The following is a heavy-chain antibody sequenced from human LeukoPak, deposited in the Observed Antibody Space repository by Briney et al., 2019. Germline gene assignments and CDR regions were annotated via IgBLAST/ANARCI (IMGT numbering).Heavy chain of an antibody. V-gene: IGHV1-24*01. CDR3: ATVPIGYCSGGSCPGDY. Sequence: ASVKVSCKVSGYTLTELSMHWVRQAPGKGLEWMGGFDPEDGETIYAQKFQGRVTMTEDTSTDTAYMELSSLRSEDTAVYYCATVPIGYCSGGSCPGDYWGQGTLVTVSS. CDR1: GYTLTELS. D-gene: IGHD2-15*01. CDR2: FDPEDGET. J-gene: IGHJ4*02.